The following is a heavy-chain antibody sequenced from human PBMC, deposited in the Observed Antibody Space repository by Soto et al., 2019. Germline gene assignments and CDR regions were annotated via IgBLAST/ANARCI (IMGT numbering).Heavy chain of an antibody. Sequence: PWETLSLTCAFSVFSISSRFHWGWIRRPPGKGLEWIGSVFHSGSTSYNPSLKSRVTMSVDTSKNQFSLRLSSVTAADTAIYYCARDHYHSDVFTWGQGTRV. D-gene: IGHD3-22*01. CDR1: VFSISSRFH. CDR2: VFHSGST. V-gene: IGHV4-38-2*02. J-gene: IGHJ5*02. CDR3: ARDHYHSDVFT.